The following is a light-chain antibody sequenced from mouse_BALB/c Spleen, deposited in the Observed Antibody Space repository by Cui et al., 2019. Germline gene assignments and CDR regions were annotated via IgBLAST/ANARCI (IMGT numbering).Light chain of an antibody. J-gene: IGKJ2*01. CDR3: QQWSSNPLT. CDR1: STVSY. V-gene: IGKV4-68*01. Sequence: QIVLTQSPALMSAPPGEKATMICSASSTVSYMYWYQQRPRASPKPMIYLTCNMGCAIPTRFSGSGSGTSYSITISGVEAEDAATYYCQQWSSNPLTFRGGTKLEIK. CDR2: LTC.